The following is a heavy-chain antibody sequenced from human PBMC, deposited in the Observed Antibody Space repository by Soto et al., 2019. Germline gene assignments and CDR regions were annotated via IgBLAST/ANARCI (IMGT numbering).Heavy chain of an antibody. D-gene: IGHD3-9*01. CDR1: GYSISSGYY. CDR2: IYHSGST. CDR3: ARDQQNYDILTGYSNWFDP. Sequence: PSETLSLTCAVSGYSISSGYYWGWIRQPPGKGLEWIGSIYHSGSTYYNPXXXXXVTISVDRSKNQFSLKLSSVTAADTAVYYCARDQQNYDILTGYSNWFDPWGQGTLVTVS. J-gene: IGHJ5*02. V-gene: IGHV4-38-2*02.